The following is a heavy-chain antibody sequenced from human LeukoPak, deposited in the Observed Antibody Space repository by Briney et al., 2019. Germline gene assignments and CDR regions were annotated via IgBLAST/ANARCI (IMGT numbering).Heavy chain of an antibody. CDR2: ISPGDSDA. CDR1: GYTFTNYY. J-gene: IGHJ4*02. Sequence: PGASLQISCKGSGYTFTNYYIGWVRQMPGKGLEWMGIISPGDSDARYSPSFQGQVIISADKSIGTAYLRWSSLKASDNAIYYCARRYCSSTSCNPYFFDLWGQGTLVTVSS. V-gene: IGHV5-51*01. CDR3: ARRYCSSTSCNPYFFDL. D-gene: IGHD2-2*01.